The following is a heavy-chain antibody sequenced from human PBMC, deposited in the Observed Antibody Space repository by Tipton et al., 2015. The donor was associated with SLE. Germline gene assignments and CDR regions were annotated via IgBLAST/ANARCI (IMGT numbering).Heavy chain of an antibody. CDR1: GFTVSSYA. Sequence: SLRLSCAASGFTVSSYAMSWVRQAPGKGLEWVSSISGSGFTTYYADSVKGRFTISRDNSKNTLYLQMNSLRAEDTAVYYCAKYQQEDAFDIWGQGTMVTVSS. J-gene: IGHJ3*02. CDR2: ISGSGFTT. V-gene: IGHV3-23*01. CDR3: AKYQQEDAFDI.